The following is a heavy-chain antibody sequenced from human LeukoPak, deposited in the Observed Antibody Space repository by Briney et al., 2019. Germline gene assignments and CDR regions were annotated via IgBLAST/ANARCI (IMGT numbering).Heavy chain of an antibody. Sequence: PSQTLSLTCTVSGGSISSGSYYWSWIRQPAGKGLEWIGRIYTSGSTNCNPSLKSRVTISVDTSKNQFSLKLSSVTAADTAVYYCARVVEMATTVVFDSWGQGTLVTVSA. CDR1: GGSISSGSYY. CDR3: ARVVEMATTVVFDS. V-gene: IGHV4-61*02. J-gene: IGHJ4*02. CDR2: IYTSGST. D-gene: IGHD5-24*01.